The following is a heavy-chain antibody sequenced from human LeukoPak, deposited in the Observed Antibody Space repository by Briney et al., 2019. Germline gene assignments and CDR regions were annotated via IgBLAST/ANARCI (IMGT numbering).Heavy chain of an antibody. V-gene: IGHV4-59*01. Sequence: SETLSLTCTVSGGSISSYYWSWIRQPPGKGLEWIGNIYYSGSTNYNPSLKSRVTISVDTSKNQFSLKLSSVTAADTAVYYCAGYSYGHRFVDYWGQGTLVTVSS. CDR3: AGYSYGHRFVDY. J-gene: IGHJ4*02. CDR2: IYYSGST. CDR1: GGSISSYY. D-gene: IGHD5-18*01.